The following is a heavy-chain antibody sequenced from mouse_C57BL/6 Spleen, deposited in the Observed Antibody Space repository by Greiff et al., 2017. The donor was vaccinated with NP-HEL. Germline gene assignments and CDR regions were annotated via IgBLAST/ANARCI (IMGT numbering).Heavy chain of an antibody. V-gene: IGHV1-26*01. CDR1: GYTFTDYY. J-gene: IGHJ3*01. Sequence: EVQLQQSGPELVKPGASVKISCKASGYTFTDYYMNWVKQSHGKSLEWIGDINTNNGGTSYKQKFKGKARLTVDKSSSTAYMELRSLTSEDSSVYYCARLTYYDYDGFAYWGQGTLVTVSA. CDR3: ARLTYYDYDGFAY. D-gene: IGHD2-4*01. CDR2: INTNNGGT.